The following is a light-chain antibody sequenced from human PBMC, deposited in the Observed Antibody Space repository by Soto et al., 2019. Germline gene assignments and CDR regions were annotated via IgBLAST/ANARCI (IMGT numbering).Light chain of an antibody. CDR3: QQYGSSPET. Sequence: EIVLTQSPGTLSLSPGERATLSCRASQSVSSSYLAWYQQKPGQAHRLLIYGASSRATGIPDRFSGSGSGTDFTLTIRRLEPEDFAVYYCQQYGSSPETFGQGTKVDIK. J-gene: IGKJ1*01. CDR2: GAS. CDR1: QSVSSSY. V-gene: IGKV3-20*01.